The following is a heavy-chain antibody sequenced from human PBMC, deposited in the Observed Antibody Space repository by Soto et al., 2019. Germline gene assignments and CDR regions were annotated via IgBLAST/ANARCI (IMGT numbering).Heavy chain of an antibody. CDR2: IYYSGST. CDR3: ARHEAYYDSSGYPFDY. D-gene: IGHD3-22*01. CDR1: GGSISSSSYY. Sequence: PSETLSLTCTVSGGSISSSSYYWGWIRQPPGKGLEWIGSIYYSGSTYYNPSLKSRVTISVDTSKNQFSLKLSSVTAADTAVYYCARHEAYYDSSGYPFDYWGQGTLVTVSS. V-gene: IGHV4-39*01. J-gene: IGHJ4*02.